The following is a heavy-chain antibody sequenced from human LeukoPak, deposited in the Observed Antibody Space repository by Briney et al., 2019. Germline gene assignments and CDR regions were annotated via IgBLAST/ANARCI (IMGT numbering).Heavy chain of an antibody. CDR1: GGSFSGYY. J-gene: IGHJ2*01. CDR2: INHSGST. CDR3: AKVYQHWYFDL. Sequence: SETLSLTCAVYGGSFSGYYWSWIRQPPGKGLEWIGEINHSGSTNYNPSLKSRVTISVDTSKNQFSLKLSSVTAADTAVYYCAKVYQHWYFDLWGRGTPVTVSS. V-gene: IGHV4-34*01. D-gene: IGHD2-8*01.